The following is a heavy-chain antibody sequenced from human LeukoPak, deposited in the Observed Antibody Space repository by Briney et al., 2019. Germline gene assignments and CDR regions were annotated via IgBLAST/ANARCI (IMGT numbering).Heavy chain of an antibody. CDR1: GYSFTSYN. J-gene: IGHJ3*02. CDR3: ARVRDGYNDAYDI. D-gene: IGHD5-24*01. CDR2: INASGGNT. V-gene: IGHV1-46*01. Sequence: ASVKVSCKTFGYSFTSYNRHWVRQAPGQRLEWMGMINASGGNTNYAQKFQGRVTMTRDTSTSTVYMELSSLKSEDTAVYYCARVRDGYNDAYDIWGQGTMVTVSS.